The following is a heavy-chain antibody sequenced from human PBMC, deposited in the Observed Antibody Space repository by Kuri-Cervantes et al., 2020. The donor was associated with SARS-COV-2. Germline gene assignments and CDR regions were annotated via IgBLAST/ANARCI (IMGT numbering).Heavy chain of an antibody. V-gene: IGHV4-30-4*08. J-gene: IGHJ4*02. CDR2: IYYSGST. CDR1: GGSVSSGSYY. D-gene: IGHD3-3*01. CDR3: ARTLRFLEWFFDY. Sequence: SETLSLTCTVSGGSVSSGSYYWSWIRQPPGKGLEWIGYIYYSGSTYYNPSLKSRVTISVDTSKNQFSLKLSSVTAADTAVYYCARTLRFLEWFFDYWGQGTLVTVSS.